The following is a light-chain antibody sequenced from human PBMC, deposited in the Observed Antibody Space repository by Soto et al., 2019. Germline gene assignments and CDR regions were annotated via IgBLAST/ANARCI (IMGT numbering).Light chain of an antibody. Sequence: DIQLTQSPSLLSSSIGDRVTITCLSSHDISTFLAWYQQKPGKAPKLLIYEASTLQSGVPSRFSGSGSGTEFTLTISGLLPEDFAAYHCQQLYTLPFTFGQGTRLEIX. J-gene: IGKJ5*01. CDR1: HDISTF. CDR2: EAS. CDR3: QQLYTLPFT. V-gene: IGKV1-9*01.